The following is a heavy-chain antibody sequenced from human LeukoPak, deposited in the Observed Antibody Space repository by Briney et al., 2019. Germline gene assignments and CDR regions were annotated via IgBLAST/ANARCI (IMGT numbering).Heavy chain of an antibody. CDR2: ISYDGSNK. J-gene: IGHJ3*02. CDR3: AKLLGSSTSPEAFDI. V-gene: IGHV3-30-3*02. CDR1: GFTFSSYA. D-gene: IGHD2-2*01. Sequence: GGSLRLSCAASGFTFSSYAMHWVRQAPGKGLEWVAVISYDGSNKYYADSVKGRFTISRDNSKNTLYLQINSLRPEDTAVYYCAKLLGSSTSPEAFDIWGQGTMVTVSS.